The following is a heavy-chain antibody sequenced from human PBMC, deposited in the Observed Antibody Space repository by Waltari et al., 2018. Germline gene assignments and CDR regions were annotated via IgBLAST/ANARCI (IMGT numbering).Heavy chain of an antibody. CDR1: GYTFTGSY. Sequence: QVQLVQSGAEVKKPGASVKVSCTASGYTFTGSYMHWVRQAPGQGLEWMGWINPNSGGTNYAQKFQGRVTMTRDTSISTAYMELSRLRSDDTAVYYCARVLRFLEWSNYFDYWGQGTLVTVSS. V-gene: IGHV1-2*02. CDR3: ARVLRFLEWSNYFDY. D-gene: IGHD3-3*01. CDR2: INPNSGGT. J-gene: IGHJ4*02.